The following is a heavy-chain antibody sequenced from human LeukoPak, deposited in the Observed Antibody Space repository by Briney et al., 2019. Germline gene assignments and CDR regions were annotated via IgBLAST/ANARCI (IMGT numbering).Heavy chain of an antibody. J-gene: IGHJ4*02. Sequence: SETLSLTCTVSGGFTSGHYWTWIRQPPGKGLEWIGYIYNSGSTKYSPSLKSRVTISVDTSKNQFSLKLSSVTAADTAVYYCARGGVLKSVDYWGQGTLVAVSS. CDR3: ARGGVLKSVDY. D-gene: IGHD3-16*01. V-gene: IGHV4-59*11. CDR2: IYNSGST. CDR1: GGFTSGHY.